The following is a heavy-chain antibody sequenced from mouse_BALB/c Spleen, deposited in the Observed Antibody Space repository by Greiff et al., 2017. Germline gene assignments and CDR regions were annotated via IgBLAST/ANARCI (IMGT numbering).Heavy chain of an antibody. J-gene: IGHJ2*01. CDR1: GYSFTSYY. D-gene: IGHD1-1*01. CDR2: IFPGSGNT. Sequence: QVQLKESGPELVKPGASVKISCKASGYSFTSYYIHWVKQRPGQGLEWIGWIFPGSGNTKYNEKFKGKATLTADTSSSTAYMQLSSLTSEDSAVYFCARGGRDFDYWGQGTTLTVSS. CDR3: ARGGRDFDY. V-gene: IGHV1-66*01.